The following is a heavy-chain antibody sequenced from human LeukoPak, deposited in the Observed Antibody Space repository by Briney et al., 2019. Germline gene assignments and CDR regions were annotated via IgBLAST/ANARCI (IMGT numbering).Heavy chain of an antibody. CDR2: ISYDGSNK. V-gene: IGHV3-30*18. CDR1: GFTFSSYG. CDR3: AKDMWFGELSPTGGVYYYYYYGMDV. J-gene: IGHJ6*02. Sequence: GRSLRLSCAASGFTFSSYGMHWVRQAPGKGLEWVAVISYDGSNKYYADSVKGRFTISRDNSKNTLYLQMNSLRAEDTAVYYCAKDMWFGELSPTGGVYYYYYYGMDVWGQGTTVTVSS. D-gene: IGHD3-10*01.